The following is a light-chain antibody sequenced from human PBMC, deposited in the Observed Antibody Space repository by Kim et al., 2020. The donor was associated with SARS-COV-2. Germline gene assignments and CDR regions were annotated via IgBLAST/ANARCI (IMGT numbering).Light chain of an antibody. CDR2: KIS. CDR3: MQGTHWLAR. J-gene: IGKJ1*01. CDR1: QSLVYSDGNTY. V-gene: IGKV2-30*01. Sequence: DVVMTQSPLSLPVTLGQPASISCRSSQSLVYSDGNTYLNWFQQRPGQSPRRLIYKISNRDSGVPDRFSGSGSGSDFTLKISRVEAGDVGVYYGMQGTHWLARFGQGTKVEIK.